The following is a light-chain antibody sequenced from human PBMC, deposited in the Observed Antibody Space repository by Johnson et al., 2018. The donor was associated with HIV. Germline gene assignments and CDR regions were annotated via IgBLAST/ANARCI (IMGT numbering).Light chain of an antibody. V-gene: IGLV1-51*01. Sequence: QSVLTQPPSVSAAPGQKVTISCSGSNSNIGSNYVSWYQQLPGTAPKLLIYDNNKRPSGIPDRFSGSKSGTSATLGITGLQTGDEADYYCSAWDDSLNGPYVFGTGTKVTVL. CDR3: SAWDDSLNGPYV. CDR1: NSNIGSNY. CDR2: DNN. J-gene: IGLJ1*01.